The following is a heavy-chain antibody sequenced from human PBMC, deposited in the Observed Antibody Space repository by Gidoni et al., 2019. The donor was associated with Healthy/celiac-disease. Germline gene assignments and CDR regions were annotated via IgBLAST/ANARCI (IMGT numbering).Heavy chain of an antibody. V-gene: IGHV3-21*01. CDR3: ARDLSYCSSTSCYRGLDY. D-gene: IGHD2-2*02. Sequence: EVQLVESGGGLVKPRGPLRLSCAASGFTFSSYSMNWVRQAPGKGLEWFSSISSSSSYIYYADSVKCRFTISRDNAKNSLYLQMNSLRAEDTAVYYCARDLSYCSSTSCYRGLDYWGQGTLVTVSS. CDR2: ISSSSSYI. CDR1: GFTFSSYS. J-gene: IGHJ4*02.